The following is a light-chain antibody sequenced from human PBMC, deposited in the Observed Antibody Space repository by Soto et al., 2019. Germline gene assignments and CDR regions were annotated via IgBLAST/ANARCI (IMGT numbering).Light chain of an antibody. CDR1: SSDVGHCNY. J-gene: IGLJ2*01. Sequence: QSALTQPASVSGSPGQSITISCPGTSSDVGHCNYVSWYQHHPGKAPKLMICDVSNRPSGVSNRFSGSKSGNTASLTISGLQSEDEADYYCAAWDDSLNGVIFGGGTKVTVL. V-gene: IGLV2-14*01. CDR2: DVS. CDR3: AAWDDSLNGVI.